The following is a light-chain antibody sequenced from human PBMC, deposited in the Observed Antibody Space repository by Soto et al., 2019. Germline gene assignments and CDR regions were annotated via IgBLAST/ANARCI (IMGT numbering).Light chain of an antibody. J-gene: IGKJ1*01. Sequence: EIVLTQSPGTLSVSPGERATLSCRASQSISSNHLAWYQQKPGQAPRLLIYGASSRATGIPDRFSGSGSGTDFTLTISRLEPKDSAIYDCQQYVGWTFGQGTKVEIK. CDR1: QSISSNH. CDR2: GAS. CDR3: QQYVGWT. V-gene: IGKV3-20*01.